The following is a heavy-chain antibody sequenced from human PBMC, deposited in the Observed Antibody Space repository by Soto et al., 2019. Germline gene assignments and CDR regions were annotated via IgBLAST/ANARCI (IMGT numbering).Heavy chain of an antibody. Sequence: SGGSLRLSCAASGFTFSGYAMSWVRQAPGKGLEWVSAISGSGGSTYYADSVKGRFTISRDNSKNTLYLQMNSLRAEDTAVYYCAKVYDFWSGFLHVRGLYGMDVWGQGTTVTVSS. CDR3: AKVYDFWSGFLHVRGLYGMDV. V-gene: IGHV3-23*01. D-gene: IGHD3-3*01. J-gene: IGHJ6*02. CDR1: GFTFSGYA. CDR2: ISGSGGST.